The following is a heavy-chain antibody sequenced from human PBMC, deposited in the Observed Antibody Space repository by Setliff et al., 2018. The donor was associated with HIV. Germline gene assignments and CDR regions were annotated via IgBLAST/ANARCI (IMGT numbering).Heavy chain of an antibody. V-gene: IGHV3-7*05. CDR1: GYTFSSYW. Sequence: PGGSLRLSCAASGYTFSSYWVAWVRQCPGKGLEWVANIQQHGSEIHYVASVEGRFTISRDNAKNSLYLQMNSLRAEDTAVYYCANMQWASNAWYSFDYWGQGALVTVSS. CDR2: IQQHGSEI. J-gene: IGHJ4*02. D-gene: IGHD6-19*01. CDR3: ANMQWASNAWYSFDY.